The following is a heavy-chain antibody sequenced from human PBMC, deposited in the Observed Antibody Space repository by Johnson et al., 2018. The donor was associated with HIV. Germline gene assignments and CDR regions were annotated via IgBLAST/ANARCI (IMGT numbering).Heavy chain of an antibody. J-gene: IGHJ3*02. CDR1: GFTFDDYG. Sequence: VQLVESGGGLVRPGGSLRLSCVASGFTFDDYGMTWVRQAPGKGLEWVGRLKSKVDGGTTDYAAPVKDRFTISRDDSKNTLYLQMSSLRTEDAAVYYCTTEGDAFDIWGQGTMVTVSS. CDR3: TTEGDAFDI. CDR2: LKSKVDGGTT. V-gene: IGHV3-15*01.